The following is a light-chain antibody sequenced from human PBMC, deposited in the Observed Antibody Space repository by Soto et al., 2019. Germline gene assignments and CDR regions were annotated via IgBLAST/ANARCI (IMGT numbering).Light chain of an antibody. CDR1: SSDVGGYKY. CDR2: EVS. J-gene: IGLJ1*01. V-gene: IGLV2-14*01. CDR3: SSYTTSYFYV. Sequence: QSALTQPASVSGSPGQSITISCTGTSSDVGGYKYVSWYQQHPDKAPKLIIFEVSNRPSGISSRFSGSKSGNTASLTISGLQAEDEADYYCSSYTTSYFYVFGPGTKLTVL.